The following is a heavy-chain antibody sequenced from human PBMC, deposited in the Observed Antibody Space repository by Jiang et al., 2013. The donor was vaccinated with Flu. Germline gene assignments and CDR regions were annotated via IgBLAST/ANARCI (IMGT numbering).Heavy chain of an antibody. CDR2: IYHSGST. J-gene: IGHJ4*02. CDR3: ARIRGYSGYDRGGFDY. CDR1: GYSISSGYY. V-gene: IGHV4-38-2*02. Sequence: PGLVKPSETLSLTCTVSGYSISSGYYWGWIRQPPGKGLEWIGSIYHSGSTYYNPSLKSRVTISVDTSKNQFSLKLSSVTAADTAVYYCARIRGYSGYDRGGFDYWGQGTLVTVSS. D-gene: IGHD5-12*01.